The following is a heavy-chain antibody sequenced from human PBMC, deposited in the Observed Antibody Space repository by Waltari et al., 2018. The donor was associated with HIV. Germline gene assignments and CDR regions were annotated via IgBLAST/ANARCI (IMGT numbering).Heavy chain of an antibody. CDR1: GGSFRGYY. J-gene: IGHJ4*02. D-gene: IGHD6-13*01. CDR3: ARGGWHSSSWSRGAFDY. Sequence: QVQLQQWGAGLLKPSETLSLTCAVYGGSFRGYYWSWIRQPPGKGLEWIGEINHSGSTNYNPSLKSRVTISVDTSKNQFSLKLSSVTAADTAVYYCARGGWHSSSWSRGAFDYWGQGTLVTVSS. V-gene: IGHV4-34*01. CDR2: INHSGST.